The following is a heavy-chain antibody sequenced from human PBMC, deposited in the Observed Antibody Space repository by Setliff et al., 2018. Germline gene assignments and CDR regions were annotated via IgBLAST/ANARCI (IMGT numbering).Heavy chain of an antibody. J-gene: IGHJ3*02. CDR1: GYTFTGYY. V-gene: IGHV1-2*06. CDR3: TRDFLGATASFDI. D-gene: IGHD3-3*01. CDR2: INPNSGGT. Sequence: ASVKVSCKASGYTFTGYYMHWVRQAPGQGLEWMGRINPNSGGTNYAQKFQGRVTITRDTSASTVFLELSTLRSEDTAVYYCTRDFLGATASFDIWGQGTMVTVS.